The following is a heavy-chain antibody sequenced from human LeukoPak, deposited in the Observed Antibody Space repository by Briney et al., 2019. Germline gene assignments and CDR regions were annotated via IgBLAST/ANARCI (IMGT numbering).Heavy chain of an antibody. J-gene: IGHJ5*02. CDR2: LNPNNGNT. CDR1: GYTFTTYD. D-gene: IGHD2-15*01. CDR3: ARMTASGRDNWFDP. Sequence: AASVKVSCTASGYTFTTYDINRVRQATGQGLEWMGWLNPNNGNTGYAQEFQGRVTITRNTSINTAYMELSSLRSEDTAVYYCARMTASGRDNWFDPWGQGTLVTVSS. V-gene: IGHV1-8*03.